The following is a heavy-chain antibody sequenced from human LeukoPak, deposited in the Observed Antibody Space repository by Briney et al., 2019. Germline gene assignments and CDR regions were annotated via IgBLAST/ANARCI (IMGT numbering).Heavy chain of an antibody. Sequence: GGSLRLSCAASGFTFSNAWMNWVRQAPGKGLDWVSGISGSGDNTYDADSVKGRFTISRDNSKNTVYLQMNSLRAEDTAVYYCARGFRKIEYWGQGTLVTVSS. CDR3: ARGFRKIEY. CDR2: ISGSGDNT. V-gene: IGHV3-23*01. J-gene: IGHJ4*02. CDR1: GFTFSNAW.